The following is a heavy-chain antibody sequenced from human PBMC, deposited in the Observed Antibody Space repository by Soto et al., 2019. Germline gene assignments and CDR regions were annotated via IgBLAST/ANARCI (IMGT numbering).Heavy chain of an antibody. J-gene: IGHJ4*02. CDR2: ITDTGGDA. Sequence: GGSLRLSCVASGLTFGSRAMSWVRQAPGEGLQWVSTITDTGGDAKYADSVKGRFVISRDNSKKTLYLQMTSLTAEDSAMYFCARGSTDSYPGSRIFDFWGRGTLVTVSS. D-gene: IGHD3-10*01. CDR1: GLTFGSRA. V-gene: IGHV3-23*01. CDR3: ARGSTDSYPGSRIFDF.